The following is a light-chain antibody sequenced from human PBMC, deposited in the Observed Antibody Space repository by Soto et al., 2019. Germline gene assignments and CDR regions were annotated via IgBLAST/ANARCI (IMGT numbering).Light chain of an antibody. CDR3: LLDYAYFWA. J-gene: IGKJ1*01. Sequence: IQMTQSPSSLSASVGDRLTVTCRASQGIRSALGWYQQKPGKVPKLLIYAASTLQSGVPSRFSGSGFGTDFTLTINSLQPEDFATYYCLLDYAYFWAFGQGTKVDI. CDR1: QGIRSA. V-gene: IGKV1-6*01. CDR2: AAS.